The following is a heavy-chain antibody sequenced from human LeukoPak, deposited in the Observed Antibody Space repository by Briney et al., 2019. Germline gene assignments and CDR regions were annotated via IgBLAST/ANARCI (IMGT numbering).Heavy chain of an antibody. J-gene: IGHJ6*02. CDR2: ISGSGGST. CDR1: GFTFSSYA. V-gene: IGHV3-23*01. Sequence: GGSLRLSCAASGFTFSSYAMSWVRQAPGKGLEWVAAISGSGGSTYYADSVKGRFTISRDNSKNTLYLQMNSLRAEDTAVYYCAKHTIYYYGMDVWGQGTTVTVSS. D-gene: IGHD3-3*01. CDR3: AKHTIYYYGMDV.